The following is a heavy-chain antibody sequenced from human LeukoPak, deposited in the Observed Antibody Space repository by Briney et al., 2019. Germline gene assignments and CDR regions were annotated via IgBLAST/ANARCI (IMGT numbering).Heavy chain of an antibody. CDR3: ARPGGYGVQPLDY. J-gene: IGHJ4*02. Sequence: PGGSLRLSCAASGFTFSSYELNWVRQAPGKGLEWVSYISDTGSTIYYADSVEGRFTISRDNDKNSLYLQMNSLRVEDTAVYYCARPGGYGVQPLDYWGQGTLVTVAS. CDR2: ISDTGSTI. D-gene: IGHD5-12*01. CDR1: GFTFSSYE. V-gene: IGHV3-48*03.